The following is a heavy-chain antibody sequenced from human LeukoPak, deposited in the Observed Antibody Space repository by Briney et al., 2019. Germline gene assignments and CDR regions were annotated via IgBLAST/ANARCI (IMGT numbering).Heavy chain of an antibody. D-gene: IGHD5-18*01. J-gene: IGHJ4*02. V-gene: IGHV4-39*01. CDR3: ARQADGGYSYANFDS. Sequence: ASETLSLTCGVSGGSMSSSSYYWGWIRQPPGKGLEWIGSIYYSGSTYYNPSLKSRVTISVDSSKNQCSLKLSSVTAADTAVYYCARQADGGYSYANFDSWGQGTLVTVSS. CDR2: IYYSGST. CDR1: GGSMSSSSYY.